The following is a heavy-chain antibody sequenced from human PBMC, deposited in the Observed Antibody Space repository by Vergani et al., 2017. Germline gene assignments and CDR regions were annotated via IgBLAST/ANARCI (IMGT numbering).Heavy chain of an antibody. CDR3: TSPHYYVSSGYYRDFDY. CDR2: IRSKANSYAT. CDR1: GFTFSVSA. J-gene: IGHJ4*02. V-gene: IGHV3-73*01. D-gene: IGHD3-22*01. Sequence: EVQLVGSGGGLVQPGGSLKLSCAASGFTFSVSAMHWVRQASGKGLEWVGRIRSKANSYATASAASVKGRFTISRDDSKNTAYLQMNSLKTEDTAVYYCTSPHYYVSSGYYRDFDYWGQGTLVTVSS.